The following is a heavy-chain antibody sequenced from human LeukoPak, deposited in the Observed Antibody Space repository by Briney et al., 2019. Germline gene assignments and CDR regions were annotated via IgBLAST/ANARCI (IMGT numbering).Heavy chain of an antibody. D-gene: IGHD4-17*01. CDR1: GYTFTSYD. CDR3: ARDGVGDYGDYEPPT. Sequence: ASVKVSCKASGYTFTSYDINWVRQATGQGLEWMGGMNPNSGNTGYAQKFQGRVTITRNTSISTAYMELSSLRSEDTAVYYCARDGVGDYGDYEPPTWGQGTLVTVSS. CDR2: MNPNSGNT. V-gene: IGHV1-8*03. J-gene: IGHJ5*02.